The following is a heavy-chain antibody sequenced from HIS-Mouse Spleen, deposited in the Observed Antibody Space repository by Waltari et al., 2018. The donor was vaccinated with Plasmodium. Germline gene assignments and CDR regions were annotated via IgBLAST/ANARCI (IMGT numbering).Heavy chain of an antibody. V-gene: IGHV1-2*02. CDR3: ARVLGYKAAAGTFVEYFQH. J-gene: IGHJ1*01. Sequence: QVQLVQSGAEVKKPGASVKVSCKASGYTFTGYYMHWVRQAPGQGLEWMGRINPNSGGTNYAQKFQGRGTRTRDTSSSTAYMELSRLRSDDTAVYYCARVLGYKAAAGTFVEYFQHWGQGTLVTVSS. CDR2: INPNSGGT. CDR1: GYTFTGYY. D-gene: IGHD6-13*01.